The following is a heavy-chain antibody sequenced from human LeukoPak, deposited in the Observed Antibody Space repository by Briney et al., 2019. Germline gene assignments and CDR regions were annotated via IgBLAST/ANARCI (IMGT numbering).Heavy chain of an antibody. CDR1: GFTFSSYA. CDR2: ISYDGSNK. J-gene: IGHJ3*02. V-gene: IGHV3-30-3*01. Sequence: GRSLRLSCAASGFTFSSYAMHWVRQAPGKGLEWVAVISYDGSNKYYADSVKGRFTISRDNSKNTLYLQMNSLRAEDTAVYYCARDTPLGKPWAFLDIWGQGTMVTVSS. CDR3: ARDTPLGKPWAFLDI. D-gene: IGHD2/OR15-2a*01.